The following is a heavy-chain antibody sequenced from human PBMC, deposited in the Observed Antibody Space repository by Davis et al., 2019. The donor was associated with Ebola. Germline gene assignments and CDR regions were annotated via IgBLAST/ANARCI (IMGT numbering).Heavy chain of an antibody. Sequence: GESLKISCAASGFTFSSYAMHWVRQAPGKGLEWVAVISYDGSNKYYADSVKGRFPISRDNSKNTLYLQMNSLRAEDTAVYYCARASNPRFCSTTSCSGHYYGMDVWGQGTTVTVSS. V-gene: IGHV3-30*04. CDR2: ISYDGSNK. CDR3: ARASNPRFCSTTSCSGHYYGMDV. D-gene: IGHD2-2*01. J-gene: IGHJ6*02. CDR1: GFTFSSYA.